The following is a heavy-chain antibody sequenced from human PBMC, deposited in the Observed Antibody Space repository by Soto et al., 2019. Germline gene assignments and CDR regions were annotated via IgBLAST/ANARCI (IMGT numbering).Heavy chain of an antibody. CDR1: GYTFTGYY. D-gene: IGHD6-19*01. V-gene: IGHV1-2*04. Sequence: ASVKVSCKASGYTFTGYYMHWVRQAPGQGLEWMGWINPNSGGTNYAQKFQGWVTMTRDTSISTAYMELSRLRSDDTAVYYCARVPSLWLSSGGYGDYAFDIWGQVTRVTVSS. J-gene: IGHJ3*02. CDR3: ARVPSLWLSSGGYGDYAFDI. CDR2: INPNSGGT.